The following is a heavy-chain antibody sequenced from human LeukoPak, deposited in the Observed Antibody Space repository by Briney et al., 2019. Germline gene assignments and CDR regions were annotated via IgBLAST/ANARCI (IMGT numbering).Heavy chain of an antibody. CDR2: INAGNGNT. D-gene: IGHD1-1*01. CDR1: GYTFSSYA. Sequence: ASVKVSCKASGYTFSSYAMHWVRQAPGQRLEWMGWINAGNGNTKYSQKFQGRVTITRDTSASTAYMELSSLRSEDTAVYYCARVGTTGTFGYWGQGTLVTVSS. CDR3: ARVGTTGTFGY. V-gene: IGHV1-3*01. J-gene: IGHJ4*02.